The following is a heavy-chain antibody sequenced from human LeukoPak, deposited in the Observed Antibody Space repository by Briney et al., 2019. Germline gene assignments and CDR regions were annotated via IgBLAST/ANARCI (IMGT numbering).Heavy chain of an antibody. CDR1: GFTFSSYE. CDR2: IDSSSGTI. D-gene: IGHD1-14*01. V-gene: IGHV3-48*03. Sequence: GGSLRLSCAASGFTFSSYEMNWVRQAPGKGLEWISYIDSSSGTIYYADSVKGRFTISRDNAKNSLYLQMNSLRAEDTAVYYCARDPPRRYDYWGQGTLVTVSS. J-gene: IGHJ4*02. CDR3: ARDPPRRYDY.